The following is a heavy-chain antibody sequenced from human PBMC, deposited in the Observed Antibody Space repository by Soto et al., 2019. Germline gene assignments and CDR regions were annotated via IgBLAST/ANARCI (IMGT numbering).Heavy chain of an antibody. D-gene: IGHD1-1*01. J-gene: IGHJ3*02. CDR2: IYYSGST. V-gene: IGHV4-59*08. CDR1: RGSISSYY. CDR3: ARQDVQDGNDAFDI. Sequence: SETLSLTGTISRGSISSYYWSWIRQPPGKGLEWIGYIYYSGSTNYNPSLKSRVTISVDTSKNQFSLKLSSVTAADTAVYYCARQDVQDGNDAFDIWGQGTMVTGSS.